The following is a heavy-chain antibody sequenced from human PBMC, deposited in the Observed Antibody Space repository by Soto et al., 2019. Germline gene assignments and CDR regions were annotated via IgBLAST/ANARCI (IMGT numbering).Heavy chain of an antibody. J-gene: IGHJ5*02. CDR2: IYYSGST. D-gene: IGHD3-9*01. Sequence: PAETLSLTCTVSGGSVNNGNYYWSWIRQPPGKGLEWIGSIYYSGSTYYNPSLKSRVTISVDTSKNQFSLKLSSVTAADTAVYYCASSYYDILNGYYYWFDPWGQGTLVTVSS. CDR3: ASSYYDILNGYYYWFDP. V-gene: IGHV4-39*01. CDR1: GGSVNNGNYY.